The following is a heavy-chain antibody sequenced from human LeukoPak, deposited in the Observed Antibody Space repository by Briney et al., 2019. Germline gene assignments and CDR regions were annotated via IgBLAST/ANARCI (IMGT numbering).Heavy chain of an antibody. CDR1: GYTFTGYY. Sequence: EASVTVSCKASGYTFTGYYMHWVRQAPGQGLEWMGWINPNSGGTNYAQKFQGRVTMTRDTSISTAYMELSRLRSDDTAVYYCARFWSNFPLTAAIGDAFDIWGQGTMVTVSS. V-gene: IGHV1-2*02. CDR3: ARFWSNFPLTAAIGDAFDI. D-gene: IGHD2-2*01. CDR2: INPNSGGT. J-gene: IGHJ3*02.